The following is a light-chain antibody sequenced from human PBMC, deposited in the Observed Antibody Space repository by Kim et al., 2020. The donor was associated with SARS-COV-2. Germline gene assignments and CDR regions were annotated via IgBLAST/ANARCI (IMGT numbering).Light chain of an antibody. Sequence: DIVMTQSPDSLAVSLGETATINCKSSQRILYSPHNKEYLAWYQQKPGQPPKLLIYWASTRGSGVPDRFSASGSGTDFTLTISSLQAEDVAAYYCHQYYTTPYTFGQGTKLEI. CDR3: HQYYTTPYT. J-gene: IGKJ2*01. CDR2: WAS. V-gene: IGKV4-1*01. CDR1: QRILYSPHNKEY.